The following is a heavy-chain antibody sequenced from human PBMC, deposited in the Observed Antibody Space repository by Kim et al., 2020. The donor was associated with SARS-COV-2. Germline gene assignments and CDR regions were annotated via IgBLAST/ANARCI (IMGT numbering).Heavy chain of an antibody. Sequence: YSQKFQGRVTITRDTSASTAYMELSSLRSEDTAVYYCARGEAVAGPHYDYWGQGTLVTVSS. D-gene: IGHD6-19*01. V-gene: IGHV1-3*01. CDR3: ARGEAVAGPHYDY. J-gene: IGHJ4*02.